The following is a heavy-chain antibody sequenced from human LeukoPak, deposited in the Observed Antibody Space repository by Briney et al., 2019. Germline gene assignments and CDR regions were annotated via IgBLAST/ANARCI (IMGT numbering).Heavy chain of an antibody. D-gene: IGHD5-18*01. V-gene: IGHV1-18*01. CDR1: GYIFTTYS. Sequence: GASVKVSCKASGYIFTTYSISWVRWAPGQGLEWMGWISGYNGNTNYAQKLQGRVTVTKDTSTSTVYMELRSLRSDDTAVYYCARDGGYNPGRDAFDIWGQGTMVTVSS. J-gene: IGHJ3*02. CDR3: ARDGGYNPGRDAFDI. CDR2: ISGYNGNT.